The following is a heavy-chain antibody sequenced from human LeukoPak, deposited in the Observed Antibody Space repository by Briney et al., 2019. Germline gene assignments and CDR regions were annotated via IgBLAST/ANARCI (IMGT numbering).Heavy chain of an antibody. Sequence: SETLSLTCTVSGGSISSYYWSWIRQPAGKGVEWIGRMYTSGSTNYNPSLKSRVTMSLDTSKDQFSLKLTSVTAADTAVYYCAREEGDYAYFDYWGQGTLVTVSS. D-gene: IGHD4-17*01. CDR2: MYTSGST. CDR3: AREEGDYAYFDY. V-gene: IGHV4-4*07. J-gene: IGHJ4*02. CDR1: GGSISSYY.